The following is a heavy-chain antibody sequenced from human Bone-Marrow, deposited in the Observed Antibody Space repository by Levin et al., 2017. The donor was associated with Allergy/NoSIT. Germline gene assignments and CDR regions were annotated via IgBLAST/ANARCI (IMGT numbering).Heavy chain of an antibody. D-gene: IGHD3-16*02. CDR1: GFNFENHG. J-gene: IGHJ4*02. CDR3: APTGGNHRYDFTS. CDR2: FPFDGPPK. Sequence: PGGSLRLSCVGSGFNFENHGLHWVRQAPGKGLAWLSVFPFDGPPKSYTASVKDRLTMSRDNSKNTVYLQLERLREDDTAVYYCAPTGGNHRYDFTSWGQGAHVTVSS. V-gene: IGHV3-30*02.